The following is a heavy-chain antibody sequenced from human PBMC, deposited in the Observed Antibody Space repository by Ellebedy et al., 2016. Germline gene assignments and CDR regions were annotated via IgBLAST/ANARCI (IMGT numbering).Heavy chain of an antibody. D-gene: IGHD2-2*01. J-gene: IGHJ1*01. CDR3: TRGLIPAAICPPSGY. CDR1: GFTFDDFY. CDR2: ISTTSNVI. Sequence: GESLKISXAASGFTFDDFYMSWIRQAPGKGLEWVSYISTTSNVIYYADSVKGRFTISRDNTRNLLFLQMNSLSAEDSATYYCTRGLIPAAICPPSGYWGQGTLVTVST. V-gene: IGHV3-11*01.